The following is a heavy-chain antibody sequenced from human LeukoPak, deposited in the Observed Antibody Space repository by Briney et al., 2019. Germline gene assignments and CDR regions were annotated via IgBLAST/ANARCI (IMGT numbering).Heavy chain of an antibody. CDR2: ISYDGSNK. D-gene: IGHD4-23*01. Sequence: GGSLRLSCAASGFTFSSYAMHWVRQAPGKGLEWVAVISYDGSNKYYADSVKGRFTISRDNSKNTLYLQMNSLRAEDTAVYYCAKPRRMTTVVLFDYWGQGTLVTVSS. CDR1: GFTFSSYA. V-gene: IGHV3-30-3*02. CDR3: AKPRRMTTVVLFDY. J-gene: IGHJ4*02.